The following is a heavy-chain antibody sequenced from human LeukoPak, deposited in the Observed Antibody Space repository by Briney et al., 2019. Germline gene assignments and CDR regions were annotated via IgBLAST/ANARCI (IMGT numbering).Heavy chain of an antibody. V-gene: IGHV3-48*01. CDR3: AREGIPAPVPVPYYFDS. J-gene: IGHJ4*02. D-gene: IGHD6-13*01. CDR2: ISSSSSAI. Sequence: GGSLRLSCAASGFTFSSYSMNWVRQAPGKGLEWVSYISSSSSAIYYADSVKGRFTISRDNSKKTLYLQMNSLRAEDTAVYFCAREGIPAPVPVPYYFDSWGQGTLVTVSS. CDR1: GFTFSSYS.